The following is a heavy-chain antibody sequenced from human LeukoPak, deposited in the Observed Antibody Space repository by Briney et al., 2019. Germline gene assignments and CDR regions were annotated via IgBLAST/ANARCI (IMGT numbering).Heavy chain of an antibody. D-gene: IGHD5-18*01. CDR2: ISAYNGNT. V-gene: IGHV1-18*01. CDR3: ANRGYSYGYDY. CDR1: GYTFTSYG. J-gene: IGHJ4*02. Sequence: ASVKVSCKASGYTFTSYGISWVRQAPGQGLEWMGWISAYNGNTNYAQKLQGRVTITRDTSASTAYMELSSLRSEDTAVYYCANRGYSYGYDYWGQGTLVTVSS.